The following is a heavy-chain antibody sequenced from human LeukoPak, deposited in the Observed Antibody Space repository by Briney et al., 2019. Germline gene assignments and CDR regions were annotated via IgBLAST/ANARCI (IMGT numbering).Heavy chain of an antibody. J-gene: IGHJ4*02. D-gene: IGHD4-17*01. Sequence: PGGSLRLSCAASGFTFSSYAMNWVRQAPGKGLEWVANIKQDGSEKYYVDSVKGRFTISRDNAKNSLYLQMNSLRAEDTAVYYCARDPLPDYGDYDLYVDYWGQGTLVTVSS. CDR3: ARDPLPDYGDYDLYVDY. CDR1: GFTFSSYA. V-gene: IGHV3-7*01. CDR2: IKQDGSEK.